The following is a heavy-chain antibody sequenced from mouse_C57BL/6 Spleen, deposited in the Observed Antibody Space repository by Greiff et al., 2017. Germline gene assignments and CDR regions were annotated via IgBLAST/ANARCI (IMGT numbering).Heavy chain of an antibody. CDR1: GFTFSDYY. J-gene: IGHJ4*01. D-gene: IGHD1-1*01. V-gene: IGHV5-16*01. CDR3: ARGSYGSSYFFYAMDY. Sequence: EVKLMESEGGLVQPGSSMKLSCTASGFTFSDYYMAWVRQVPEKGLEWVANINYDGSSTYYLDSLKSRFIISRDNAKNILYLQMSSLKSEDTATYYCARGSYGSSYFFYAMDYWGQGTSVTVSS. CDR2: INYDGSST.